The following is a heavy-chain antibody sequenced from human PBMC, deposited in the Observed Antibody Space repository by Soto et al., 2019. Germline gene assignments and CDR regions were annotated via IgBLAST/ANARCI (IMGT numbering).Heavy chain of an antibody. D-gene: IGHD2-15*01. J-gene: IGHJ1*01. V-gene: IGHV3-15*01. Sequence: GSLRLSCAASGFTFSNAWMSWVRQAPGKGLEWVGRIKSKTDGGTTDYAAPVKGRFTISRDDSKNTLYLQMNSLKTEDTAVYYCTTDHPSDIVVVVAAKDRAEYFQHWGQGTLVTVSS. CDR1: GFTFSNAW. CDR3: TTDHPSDIVVVVAAKDRAEYFQH. CDR2: IKSKTDGGTT.